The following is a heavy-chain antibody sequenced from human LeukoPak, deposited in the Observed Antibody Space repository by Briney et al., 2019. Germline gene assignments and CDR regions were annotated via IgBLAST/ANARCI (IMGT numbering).Heavy chain of an antibody. J-gene: IGHJ4*02. V-gene: IGHV3-7*05. CDR2: INPYCNEK. CDR1: GFTLSRSW. CDR3: ARADQTDY. Sequence: GRSLRLSCAASGFTLSRSWMGWDRQAQGKGLEWVANINPYCNEKNYVDSVKGRFTISRDNAKNSLYLQMNSLRAEDTAVYYCARADQTDYWGQGNLVTVSS.